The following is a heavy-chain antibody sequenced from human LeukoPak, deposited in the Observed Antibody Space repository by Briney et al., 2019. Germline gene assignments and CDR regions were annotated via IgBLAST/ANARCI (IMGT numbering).Heavy chain of an antibody. J-gene: IGHJ3*02. D-gene: IGHD3-22*01. CDR3: AKDVSYDSSGYYLGGAFDI. CDR1: GFTFSSYG. Sequence: PGGSLRLSCAASGFTFSSYGMHWVRQAPGKGLEWVAVIWYDGSNKYYADSVKGRFTISRDNAKNSLYLQVNSLRAEDTAFYYCAKDVSYDSSGYYLGGAFDIWGQGTMVTVSS. V-gene: IGHV3-33*03. CDR2: IWYDGSNK.